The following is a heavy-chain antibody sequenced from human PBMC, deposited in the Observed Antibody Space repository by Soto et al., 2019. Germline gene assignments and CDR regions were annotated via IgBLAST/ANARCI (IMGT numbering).Heavy chain of an antibody. CDR1: GDSISGYY. CDR2: IYYSGNT. J-gene: IGHJ4*02. Sequence: PSETLSLTCTVSGDSISGYYWSWIRQPPGKGLQWIGYIYYSGNTNYNPSLKGRVTMSVDTSKNQFSLQVSSVTAADTAVYFCAKYRRTDAEGYTFDYWGQGDLVTVSS. V-gene: IGHV4-59*01. D-gene: IGHD2-15*01. CDR3: AKYRRTDAEGYTFDY.